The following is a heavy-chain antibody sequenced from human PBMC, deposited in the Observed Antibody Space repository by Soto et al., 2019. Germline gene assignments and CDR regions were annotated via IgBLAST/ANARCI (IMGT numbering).Heavy chain of an antibody. Sequence: QVQLVESGGGVVQPGRSLRLSCAASGFTFSSYGMHWVRQAPGKGLEWVAVIWYDGSSKYYADSVKGRFTISRDNSKNMLYLQMNSLRAEDTAVYYCARSPGIAAAGFDYWGQGTLVTVSS. CDR1: GFTFSSYG. D-gene: IGHD6-13*01. V-gene: IGHV3-33*01. J-gene: IGHJ4*02. CDR3: ARSPGIAAAGFDY. CDR2: IWYDGSSK.